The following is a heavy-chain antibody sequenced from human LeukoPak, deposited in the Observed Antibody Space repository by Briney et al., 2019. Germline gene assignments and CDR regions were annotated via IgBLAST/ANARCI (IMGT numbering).Heavy chain of an antibody. D-gene: IGHD2-2*01. CDR1: GGSISSGGYS. Sequence: SETLSLTCAVSGGSISSGGYSWSWIRQPPGKGLEWIGYLYHSGSTYYNPSLKSRATISVDRSKNQFSLKLSSVTAADTAVYYCARALSVPAAMRGYYYYYGMDVWGKGTTVTVSS. J-gene: IGHJ6*04. V-gene: IGHV4-30-2*01. CDR3: ARALSVPAAMRGYYYYYGMDV. CDR2: LYHSGST.